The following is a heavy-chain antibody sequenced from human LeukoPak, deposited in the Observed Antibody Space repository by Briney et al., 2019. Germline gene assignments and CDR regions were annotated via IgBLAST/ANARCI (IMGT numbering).Heavy chain of an antibody. CDR3: ARPRGLGSGWPIDC. D-gene: IGHD6-19*01. CDR1: GFTFSSYS. Sequence: PGGSLRLSCAASGFTFSSYSMNWVRQAPGKGLEWVSYISSSSSTIYYADSVKGRFTISRDNAKNSLYLQMNSLRDEDTAVYYCARPRGLGSGWPIDCWGQGTLVTVSS. V-gene: IGHV3-48*02. CDR2: ISSSSSTI. J-gene: IGHJ4*02.